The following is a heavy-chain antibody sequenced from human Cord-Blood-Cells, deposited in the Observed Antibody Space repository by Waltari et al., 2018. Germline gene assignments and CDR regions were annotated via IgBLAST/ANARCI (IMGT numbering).Heavy chain of an antibody. V-gene: IGHV1-2*04. CDR1: GYTFTGYY. CDR3: ARIAFRPAAGTGDDAFDI. CDR2: INPNSCGT. Sequence: QVQLVQSGAEVKKPGASVKVSCKASGYTFTGYYMHWVRQAPGQGLEWMGWINPNSCGTNYAQKFQGWVTMTRDTSISTAYMELSRLRSDDTAVYYCARIAFRPAAGTGDDAFDIWGQGTMVTVSS. J-gene: IGHJ3*02. D-gene: IGHD6-13*01.